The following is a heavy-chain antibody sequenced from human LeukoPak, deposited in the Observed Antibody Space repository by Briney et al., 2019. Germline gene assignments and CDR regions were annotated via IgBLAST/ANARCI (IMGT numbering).Heavy chain of an antibody. CDR1: GGSISSYY. V-gene: IGHV4-59*01. CDR3: ARGGRSSRHSTLDY. J-gene: IGHJ4*02. CDR2: IYYSGST. D-gene: IGHD6-6*01. Sequence: NPSETLSLTCTVSGGSISSYYWSWIRQPPGKGLEWIGYIYYSGSTNYNPSLKSRVTISLDTSKNQFSLKLSSMTAADTAVYYCARGGRSSRHSTLDYWGQGTLVTVSS.